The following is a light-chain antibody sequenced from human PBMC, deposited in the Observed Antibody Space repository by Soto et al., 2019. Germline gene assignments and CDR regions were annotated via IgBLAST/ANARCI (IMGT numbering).Light chain of an antibody. V-gene: IGLV2-14*01. J-gene: IGLJ1*01. CDR3: SSYSGSTAFYV. Sequence: QSALTQPASVSGSPGQSITISCTGTSSDVGYYDFVSWYQQHPGKAPKLIIYEVSNRPSGLSDRFSASKSGNTASLTISGLQAEDEADYHCSSYSGSTAFYVFGTGTK. CDR1: SSDVGYYDF. CDR2: EVS.